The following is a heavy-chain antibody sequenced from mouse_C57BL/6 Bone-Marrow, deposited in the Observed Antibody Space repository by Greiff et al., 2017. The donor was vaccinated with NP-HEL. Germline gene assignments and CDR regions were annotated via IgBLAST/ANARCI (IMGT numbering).Heavy chain of an antibody. CDR2: IYPRSGNT. CDR3: ARMVTTFRYWYFDV. D-gene: IGHD2-2*01. J-gene: IGHJ1*03. Sequence: VKLQESGAELARPGASVKLSCKASGYTFTSYGISWVKQRTGQGLEWIGEIYPRSGNTYYNEKFKGKATLTADKSSSTAYMELRSLTSEDSAVYFCARMVTTFRYWYFDVWGTGTTVTVSS. V-gene: IGHV1-81*01. CDR1: GYTFTSYG.